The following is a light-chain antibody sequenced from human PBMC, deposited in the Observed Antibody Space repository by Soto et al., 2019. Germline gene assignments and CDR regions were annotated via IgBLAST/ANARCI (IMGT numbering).Light chain of an antibody. CDR2: DVS. J-gene: IGLJ2*01. CDR1: VSEVAGYTY. V-gene: IGLV2-14*03. Sequence: QSALTQPASVSGSPGQTITIYCTGAVSEVAGYTYVSWYQQHPGQGPKVIIYDVSNRPLGVSNRFSGSKSDTTASLTISGLQAEDEADYYCTSFTRIVGLFAGGTKLTVL. CDR3: TSFTRIVGL.